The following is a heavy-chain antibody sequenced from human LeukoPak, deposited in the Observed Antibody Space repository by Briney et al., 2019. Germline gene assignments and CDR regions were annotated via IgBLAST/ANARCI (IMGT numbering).Heavy chain of an antibody. J-gene: IGHJ5*02. Sequence: GASLKISCKGSGYSFTSYWIGWVRQLPGKGLEWMGIIYPGDSDTRYSPSFQGQVTISADKSISTAYLQWSSLKASDTAMYYCARGDTGYSSSWKNWFDPWGQGTLVTVSS. V-gene: IGHV5-51*01. CDR1: GYSFTSYW. CDR3: ARGDTGYSSSWKNWFDP. D-gene: IGHD6-13*01. CDR2: IYPGDSDT.